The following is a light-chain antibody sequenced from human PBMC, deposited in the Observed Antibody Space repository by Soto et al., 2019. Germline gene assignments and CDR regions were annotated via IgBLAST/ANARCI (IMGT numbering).Light chain of an antibody. V-gene: IGKV1-5*03. CDR3: QQYNSFPWT. J-gene: IGKJ1*01. CDR1: QTIGSW. CDR2: KAS. Sequence: DIQMTQSPSTLSASVGDRVTITCRASQTIGSWLAWYQQKPGKAPNLLIYKASSLESGVPSRFSGSGSGIEFTLTISSLQHEDFATYYCQQYNSFPWTFGQGTKVEIK.